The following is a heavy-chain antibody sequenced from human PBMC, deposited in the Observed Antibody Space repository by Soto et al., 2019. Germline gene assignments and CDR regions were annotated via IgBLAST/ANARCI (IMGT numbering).Heavy chain of an antibody. V-gene: IGHV6-1*01. J-gene: IGHJ1*01. D-gene: IGHD3-16*01. CDR3: AKDRGMYIDYVDI. CDR1: GDTLSNDRFA. CDR2: TYYRTKWFN. Sequence: VQLHQSGPGLVRPSQTLSLICAISGDTLSNDRFAWIWIRQSPSRGLEWLGRTYYRTKWFNDYGGSVRNRITITPDTSKHQFSLQLDSVTADATAVYYCAKDRGMYIDYVDIWGQGTLVTVSS.